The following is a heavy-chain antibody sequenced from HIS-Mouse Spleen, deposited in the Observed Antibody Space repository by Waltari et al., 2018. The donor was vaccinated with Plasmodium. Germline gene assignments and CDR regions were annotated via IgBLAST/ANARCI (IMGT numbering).Heavy chain of an antibody. D-gene: IGHD1-7*01. J-gene: IGHJ4*02. CDR3: ARDRITGTSYFDY. Sequence: QLQRQESGPGLVKHSETLSLPCTVSGGSISSRSYCWGWIRQPPGKGLEWIGSISYIGSPYYNPSLKSRVTISVDTSKNQFSLKLSSVTAADTAVYYCARDRITGTSYFDYWGQGTLVTVSS. CDR2: ISYIGSP. V-gene: IGHV4-39*07. CDR1: GGSISSRSYC.